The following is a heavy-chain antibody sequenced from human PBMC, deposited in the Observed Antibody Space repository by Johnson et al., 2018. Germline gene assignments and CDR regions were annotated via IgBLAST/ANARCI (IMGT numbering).Heavy chain of an antibody. Sequence: VQLVQSGGGLVQPGGSLRLSCAASGFAVNDNHISWVRQAPGKGLEWVSTIYRGGNTYYADSVKGRFTISRDNSKNSLFLQMNSLRAEDTAVYYCASSSIVVSSSAFDLWGQGTMVTVSS. D-gene: IGHD2-15*01. CDR1: GFAVNDNH. V-gene: IGHV3-66*02. CDR3: ASSSIVVSSSAFDL. CDR2: IYRGGNT. J-gene: IGHJ3*01.